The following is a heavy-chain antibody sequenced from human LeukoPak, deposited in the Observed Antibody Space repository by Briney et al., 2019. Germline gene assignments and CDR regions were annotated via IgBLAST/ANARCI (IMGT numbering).Heavy chain of an antibody. D-gene: IGHD6-6*01. Sequence: GGSLRLSCAASGFTLSSYSIYWVRQAPGKGLEWVSGIRGSGDITYYADSVKGRFTISRDHSENTLHLQMNSLTVGDTAVYYCAKGRVFESILDCWGQGVLVTVSS. V-gene: IGHV3-23*01. CDR2: IRGSGDIT. CDR1: GFTLSSYS. J-gene: IGHJ4*02. CDR3: AKGRVFESILDC.